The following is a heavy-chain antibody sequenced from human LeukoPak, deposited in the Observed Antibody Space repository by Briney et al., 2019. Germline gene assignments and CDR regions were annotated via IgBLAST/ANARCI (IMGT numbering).Heavy chain of an antibody. CDR1: GFTFSSYA. J-gene: IGHJ4*02. Sequence: TGGSLRLSCAASGFTFSSYAMHWVRQAPGKGLEWVAVISYDGSNKYYADSVKGRFSISRDNSKNTLYLQMNSLRAEDTAVYYCARDLRDGYNFEFGYWGQRTLVTVSS. CDR2: ISYDGSNK. D-gene: IGHD5-24*01. V-gene: IGHV3-30-3*01. CDR3: ARDLRDGYNFEFGY.